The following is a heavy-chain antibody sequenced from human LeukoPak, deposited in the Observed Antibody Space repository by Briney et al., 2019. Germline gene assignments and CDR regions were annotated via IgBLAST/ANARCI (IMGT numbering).Heavy chain of an antibody. Sequence: GGSLRLSCAASGFTFSSNSMTWVRQAPGKGLEWVSFISSSGSYIYYADSVKGRFTISRDNAKNSLHLQMDSLRAEDTAVYYCARDSSSSPDYWGQGTLVTVSS. V-gene: IGHV3-21*01. D-gene: IGHD6-6*01. J-gene: IGHJ4*02. CDR2: ISSSGSYI. CDR3: ARDSSSSPDY. CDR1: GFTFSSNS.